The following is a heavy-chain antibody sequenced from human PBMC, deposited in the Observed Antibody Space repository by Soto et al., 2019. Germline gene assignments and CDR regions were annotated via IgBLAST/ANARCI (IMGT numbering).Heavy chain of an antibody. CDR1: GGTFRNYP. Sequence: QVQLVHSGPEVKKPGSSVKVSCKASGGTFRNYPINWVRQAPGQGLEWMGSIFPLTDIPDYAQNFQARLTISADRSTSTAYMELNSLTSDDTAMYFCARGPLVVLNYFPSWGQGTLVTVSS. J-gene: IGHJ4*02. CDR3: ARGPLVVLNYFPS. CDR2: IFPLTDIP. V-gene: IGHV1-69*04.